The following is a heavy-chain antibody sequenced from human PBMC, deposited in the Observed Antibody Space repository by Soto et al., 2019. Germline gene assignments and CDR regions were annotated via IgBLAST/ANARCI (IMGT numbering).Heavy chain of an antibody. CDR1: EVTCSDYA. J-gene: IGHJ4*02. CDR2: IKQGGSEK. Sequence: SLRLCCTAAEVTCSDYASSWVRQATGKGLEWVANIKQGGSEKYYVDSVKGRFTISRDNAKNSLYLQMNSLRAEDTSVYYCARDKYYDQGNDYWGEGILVTVS. CDR3: ARDKYYDQGNDY. D-gene: IGHD3-22*01. V-gene: IGHV3-7*05.